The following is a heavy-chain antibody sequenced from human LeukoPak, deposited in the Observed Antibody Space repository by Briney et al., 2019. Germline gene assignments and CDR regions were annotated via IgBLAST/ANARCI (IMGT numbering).Heavy chain of an antibody. CDR3: AGGGLDPGIAAAGLLDY. V-gene: IGHV4-59*08. CDR2: IYYSGST. CDR1: GGSISSYY. D-gene: IGHD6-13*01. Sequence: SETLSLTCTVSGGSISSYYWSWIRQPPGKGLEWIGYIYYSGSTNYNPSLKSRVTISVDTSKNQFSLKLSSVTAADTAVYYCAGGGLDPGIAAAGLLDYWGQGTLVTVSS. J-gene: IGHJ4*02.